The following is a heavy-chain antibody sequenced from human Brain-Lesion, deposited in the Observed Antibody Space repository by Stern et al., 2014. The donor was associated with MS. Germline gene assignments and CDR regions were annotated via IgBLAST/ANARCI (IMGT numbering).Heavy chain of an antibody. D-gene: IGHD4-17*01. J-gene: IGHJ4*02. Sequence: VQLVESGGGVVQPGRSLRLSCAASGFTFSYHAMHWVRQAPGKGLEWVAVISYDGSDNYYAGSVKGRFTFSRDNSKNTLYLQMNSLRAEDTAVYYCARGGAVTSSEYYFDYWGQGTLVTVSS. V-gene: IGHV3-30*01. CDR1: GFTFSYHA. CDR3: ARGGAVTSSEYYFDY. CDR2: ISYDGSDN.